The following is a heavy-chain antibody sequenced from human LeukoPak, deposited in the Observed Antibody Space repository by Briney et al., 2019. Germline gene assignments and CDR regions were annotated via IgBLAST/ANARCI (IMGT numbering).Heavy chain of an antibody. J-gene: IGHJ4*02. V-gene: IGHV4-61*01. CDR2: IYYSGST. Sequence: SETLSLTCTVSGGSVSSGSYYWSWVRQPPGKGLEWIGYIYYSGSTNYNPSLKSRVTISVDTSKNQLSLKLSSVTAADTAVYYCARHGERGYSYGHDYWGQGTLVTVSS. D-gene: IGHD5-18*01. CDR1: GGSVSSGSYY. CDR3: ARHGERGYSYGHDY.